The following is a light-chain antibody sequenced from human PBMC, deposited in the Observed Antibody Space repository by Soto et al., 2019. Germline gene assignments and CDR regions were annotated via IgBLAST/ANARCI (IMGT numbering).Light chain of an antibody. V-gene: IGKV3-15*01. Sequence: EIVMTQSPATLSVSPGETATLSCRASQSVSSYLAWYQQKPGQAPRLLIYGASTRATGIPARFSGSGSGTEFTLTISSLHSEAFAFYYCQQYNNWPPTWTFGQGTKVEIK. J-gene: IGKJ1*01. CDR2: GAS. CDR1: QSVSSY. CDR3: QQYNNWPPTWT.